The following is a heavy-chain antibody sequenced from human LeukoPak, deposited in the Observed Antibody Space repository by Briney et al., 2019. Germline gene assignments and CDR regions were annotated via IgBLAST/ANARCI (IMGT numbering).Heavy chain of an antibody. CDR1: GFTFSDYY. CDR2: INNGGSSI. V-gene: IGHV3-11*01. J-gene: IGHJ4*02. D-gene: IGHD6-13*01. CDR3: ARDRAAAGPDY. Sequence: GGSLRLSCAASGFTFSDYYMTWLRQTPGKRLEWVSYINNGGSSIYYADSVKGRFTVSRDNAKNSLYLQMNSLRAEDTAVYYCARDRAAAGPDYWGQGTLVTVSS.